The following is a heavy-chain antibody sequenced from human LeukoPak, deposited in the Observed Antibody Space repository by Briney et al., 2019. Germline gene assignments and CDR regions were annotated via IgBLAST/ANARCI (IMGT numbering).Heavy chain of an antibody. CDR3: ARGEMATIQGAFDI. CDR1: GGSISSYH. Sequence: PSETLSLTCTVSGGSISSYHWSWIRQPPGKGLECIGYIYYSGSTNYNPSLKSRVTISVDTSKNQFSLKLSSVTAADTAVYYCARGEMATIQGAFDIWGQGTMVTVSS. CDR2: IYYSGST. D-gene: IGHD5-24*01. V-gene: IGHV4-59*01. J-gene: IGHJ3*02.